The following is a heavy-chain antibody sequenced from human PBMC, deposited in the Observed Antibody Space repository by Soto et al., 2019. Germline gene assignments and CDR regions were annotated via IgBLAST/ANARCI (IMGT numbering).Heavy chain of an antibody. J-gene: IGHJ5*02. CDR2: IYYSGST. CDR1: GGSISSYY. CDR3: ARDRRYCSGGSCYSWFDP. Sequence: SETLSLTCTVSGGSISSYYWSWIRQPPGKGLEWIGYIYYSGSTNYNPSLKSRVTISVDASKNQFSLKLSSVTAADTAVYYCARDRRYCSGGSCYSWFDPWGQGTLVTVSS. D-gene: IGHD2-15*01. V-gene: IGHV4-59*01.